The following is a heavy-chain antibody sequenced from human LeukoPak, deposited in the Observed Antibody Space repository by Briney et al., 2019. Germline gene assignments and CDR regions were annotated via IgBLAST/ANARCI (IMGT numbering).Heavy chain of an antibody. V-gene: IGHV1-18*01. CDR3: ALFIHNLRHLDY. D-gene: IGHD1-14*01. J-gene: IGHJ4*02. CDR1: GGTFSSYA. Sequence: GASVKVSCKASGGTFSSYAISWVRQAPGHGLEWMGWISANNGTTNYAQKLQGRVTMTTDTSTSTAYMELRRLRSDATAVYYCALFIHNLRHLDYWGQDTLVTVSS. CDR2: ISANNGTT.